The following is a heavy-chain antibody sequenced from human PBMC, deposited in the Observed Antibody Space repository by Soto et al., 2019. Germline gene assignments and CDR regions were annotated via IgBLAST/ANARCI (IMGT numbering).Heavy chain of an antibody. V-gene: IGHV4-30-4*01. CDR1: GASISSGDYF. CDR2: IYDSGSS. Sequence: SETLSLTCTVSGASISSGDYFWSWIRQSPGKGLQWIGYIYDSGSSYYNPSLKSRVSMSVDTSKNQFSLKLSSVTAADTAVYYCAREKGYISGPKNFDYWGQGTLVTVPQ. CDR3: AREKGYISGPKNFDY. D-gene: IGHD5-12*01. J-gene: IGHJ4*02.